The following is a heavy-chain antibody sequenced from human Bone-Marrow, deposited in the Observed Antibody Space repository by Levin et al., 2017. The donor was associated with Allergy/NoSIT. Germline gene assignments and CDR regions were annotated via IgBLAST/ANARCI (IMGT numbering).Heavy chain of an antibody. CDR3: ARDSFHIVAYNWFDP. D-gene: IGHD2-15*01. CDR1: GFTFSSYW. V-gene: IGHV3-74*01. Sequence: LSLTCAASGFTFSSYWMHWVRQAPGKGLVWVSRINSDGSSTSYADSVKGRFTISRDNAKNTLYLQMNSLRAEDTAVYYCARDSFHIVAYNWFDPWGQGTLVTVSS. CDR2: INSDGSST. J-gene: IGHJ5*02.